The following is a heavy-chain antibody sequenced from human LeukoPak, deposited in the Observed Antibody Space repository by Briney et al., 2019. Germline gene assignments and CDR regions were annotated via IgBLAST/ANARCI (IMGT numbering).Heavy chain of an antibody. CDR1: GGSISSGGYS. J-gene: IGHJ5*02. CDR3: ARGEHDSGARDNWFDP. V-gene: IGHV4-30-2*01. D-gene: IGHD4-17*01. Sequence: PSQTLSLTCAVSGGSISSGGYSWSWIRQPPGKGLEWIGYIYHSGSTYYNPSLKSRVTISVDRSKNQFSLKLSSVTAADTAVYYCARGEHDSGARDNWFDPWGQGTLVTVSS. CDR2: IYHSGST.